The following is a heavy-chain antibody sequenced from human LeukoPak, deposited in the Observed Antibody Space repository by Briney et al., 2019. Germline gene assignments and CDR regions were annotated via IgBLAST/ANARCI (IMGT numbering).Heavy chain of an antibody. CDR2: INPGGGNT. CDR3: ARGVGSSWQWWFDP. J-gene: IGHJ5*02. CDR1: GYTFTSYY. D-gene: IGHD6-13*01. Sequence: GASVKVSCKASGYTFTSYYMYWVRQAPGQGLEWMGLINPGGGNTNYAQKFQGRVTMTRNTSIRTAYMELSSLRSEDTAVYYCARGVGSSWQWWFDPWGQGTLVTVSS. V-gene: IGHV1-46*01.